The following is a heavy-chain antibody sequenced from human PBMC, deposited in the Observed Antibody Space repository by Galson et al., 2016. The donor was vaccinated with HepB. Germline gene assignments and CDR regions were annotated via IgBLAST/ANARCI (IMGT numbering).Heavy chain of an antibody. V-gene: IGHV3-53*01. CDR2: IYTGGST. Sequence: SLRLSCAASGFTVSRNQMTWVRQAPGKGLEWVSVIYTGGSTYYGDSVKGRFTISRDNSKTTLYLQMNSLRAEDTAVYYCARDNFYGSGTYPPYYYYMDVWGKGTTVTVSS. J-gene: IGHJ6*03. CDR3: ARDNFYGSGTYPPYYYYMDV. CDR1: GFTVSRNQ. D-gene: IGHD3-10*01.